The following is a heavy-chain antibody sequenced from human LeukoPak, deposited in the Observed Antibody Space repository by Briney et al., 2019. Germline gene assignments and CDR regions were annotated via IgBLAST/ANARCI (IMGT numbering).Heavy chain of an antibody. CDR1: GYTFTSYG. CDR2: ISAYNGNT. J-gene: IGHJ4*02. V-gene: IGHV1-18*01. D-gene: IGHD6-19*01. CDR3: ARDHAQRGWYLTSDYYFDY. Sequence: GASVKVSCKASGYTFTSYGITWVRQAPGQGLEWMGWISAYNGNTNYAQKVQGRVTMTRDTSISTAYMELSRLRSDDTAVYYCARDHAQRGWYLTSDYYFDYWGQGTLVTVSS.